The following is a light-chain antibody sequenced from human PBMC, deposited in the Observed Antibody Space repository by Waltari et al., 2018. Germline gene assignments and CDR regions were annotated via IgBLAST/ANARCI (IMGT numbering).Light chain of an antibody. Sequence: QSVLTQSASVSGSPGQSITISCTRSDGECNDYDYVSWYQQHPGKAPKVIIYDVSNRPSGVSNRFSGSKSGNTASLTISGLQAEGEADYCCISYTTTSLGLIGGGTKVTVL. CDR3: ISYTTTSLGL. V-gene: IGLV2-14*03. CDR2: DVS. CDR1: DGECNDYDY. J-gene: IGLJ6*01.